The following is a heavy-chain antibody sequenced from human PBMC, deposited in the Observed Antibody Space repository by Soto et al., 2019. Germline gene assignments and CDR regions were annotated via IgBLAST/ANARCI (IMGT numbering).Heavy chain of an antibody. V-gene: IGHV4-61*01. CDR2: IYYSGSA. Sequence: SETLSLTCTVSGDSVTSVSDYWSWIRQPPGKGLEWIGYIYYSGSADYNPSLGSRVTISIDTSKNQFSLKLSSVTAADTAVYYCARDRRIDSSGYYEWFDPWGQGTLVTVSS. J-gene: IGHJ5*02. D-gene: IGHD3-22*01. CDR1: GDSVTSVSDY. CDR3: ARDRRIDSSGYYEWFDP.